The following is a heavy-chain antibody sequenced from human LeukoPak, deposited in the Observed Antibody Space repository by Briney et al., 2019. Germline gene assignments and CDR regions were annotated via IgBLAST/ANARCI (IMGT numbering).Heavy chain of an antibody. CDR2: IYHSGST. J-gene: IGHJ3*02. V-gene: IGHV4-38-2*02. Sequence: PSETLSLTCTVSGYSISSGYYWGWIRQPPGKGLEWIGSIYHSGSTYYNPSLKSRVTISVDTSKNQFSLKLSSVTAADTAVYYCARDPPYSNYVSDSAFDIWGQGTMVTVSS. CDR3: ARDPPYSNYVSDSAFDI. D-gene: IGHD4-11*01. CDR1: GYSISSGYY.